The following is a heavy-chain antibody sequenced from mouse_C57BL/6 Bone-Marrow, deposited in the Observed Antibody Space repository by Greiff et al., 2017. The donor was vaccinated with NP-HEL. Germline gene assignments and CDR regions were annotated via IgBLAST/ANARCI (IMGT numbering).Heavy chain of an antibody. Sequence: EVKLVESGGDLVKPGGSLKLSCAASGFTFSSYGMSWVRQTPDKRLEWVATISSGGSYTYYPDSVKGRFTISRDNAKNTLYLQMSSLKSEDTAMYYCASPYDYDVAWFASGAKGLWSLSLQ. CDR3: ASPYDYDVAWFAS. CDR2: ISSGGSYT. D-gene: IGHD2-4*01. J-gene: IGHJ3*01. CDR1: GFTFSSYG. V-gene: IGHV5-6*01.